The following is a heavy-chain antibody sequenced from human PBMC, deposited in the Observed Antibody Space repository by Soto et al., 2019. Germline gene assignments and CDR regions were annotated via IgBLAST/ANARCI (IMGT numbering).Heavy chain of an antibody. D-gene: IGHD6-6*01. CDR1: GFTFSSYA. CDR2: ISYDGSNK. Sequence: QVQLVESGGGVVQPGRSLRLSCAASGFTFSSYAMHWVRQAPGKGLEWVAVISYDGSNKYYADSVKGRFTISRDNSKNTLYLQMNGLRAEDTAVYYCARDEEYSSSPRFDYWGQGTLVTVSS. V-gene: IGHV3-30-3*01. CDR3: ARDEEYSSSPRFDY. J-gene: IGHJ4*02.